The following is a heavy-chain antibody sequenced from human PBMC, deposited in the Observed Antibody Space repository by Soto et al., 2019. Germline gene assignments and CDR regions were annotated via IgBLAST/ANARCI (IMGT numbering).Heavy chain of an antibody. CDR2: ISGSGDST. CDR3: AKGSYYGY. J-gene: IGHJ4*02. CDR1: GFTFSSYA. Sequence: VQLLESGGGLVQPGGSLRLSCTASGFTFSSYAMTWVRQAPGKGLEWVSAISGSGDSTYYADSVKGRFTISRDISKNTMYLQMNSLRAEDTAVYYCAKGSYYGYWGQGTLVTVSS. V-gene: IGHV3-23*01.